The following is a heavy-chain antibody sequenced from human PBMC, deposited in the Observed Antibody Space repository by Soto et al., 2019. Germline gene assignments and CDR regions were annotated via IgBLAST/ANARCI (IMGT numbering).Heavy chain of an antibody. D-gene: IGHD4-17*01. J-gene: IGHJ3*01. CDR3: ARDGDYGDSRLHDSFDV. V-gene: IGHV1-18*01. CDR1: GYPFTDFA. Sequence: GPGVKQPGASVKVSCKASGYPFTDFAISWVRQAPGQGLEWMGWFSPYSGNTNYAQKLQGRVSMTADASTGTAYVEVRSLKSDDTATYFCARDGDYGDSRLHDSFDVWGQGTMVTVSS. CDR2: FSPYSGNT.